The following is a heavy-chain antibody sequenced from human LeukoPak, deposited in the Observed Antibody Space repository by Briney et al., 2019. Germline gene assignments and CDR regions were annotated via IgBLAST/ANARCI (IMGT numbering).Heavy chain of an antibody. CDR2: INAGNGNT. Sequence: ASVKVSCKASGYTFTSYGISWVRQAPGQGLEWMGWINAGNGNTKYSQKFQGRVTITRDTSASTAYMELSSLRSEDTAVYYCARAFRFAAPTLVYWGQGPLVTVSS. CDR1: GYTFTSYG. V-gene: IGHV1-18*04. CDR3: ARAFRFAAPTLVY. J-gene: IGHJ4*02. D-gene: IGHD4/OR15-4a*01.